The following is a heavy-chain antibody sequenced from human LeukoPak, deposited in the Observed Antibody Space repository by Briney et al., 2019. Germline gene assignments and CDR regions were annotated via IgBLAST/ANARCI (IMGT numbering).Heavy chain of an antibody. V-gene: IGHV1-69*13. CDR1: GGTFSSYA. Sequence: ASVKVSCKASGGTFSSYAISWVRQAPGQGLEWMGGIIPIFGTANYAQKFQGRVTITADESTSTAYMELSSLRSEDTAVYYCARDDIVVVSAAHYYYYMDVWGKGTTVTVSS. CDR3: ARDDIVVVSAAHYYYYMDV. D-gene: IGHD2-2*01. J-gene: IGHJ6*03. CDR2: IIPIFGTA.